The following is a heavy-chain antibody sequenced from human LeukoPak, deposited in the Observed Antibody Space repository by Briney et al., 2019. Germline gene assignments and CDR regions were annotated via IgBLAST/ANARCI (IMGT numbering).Heavy chain of an antibody. CDR1: GGSIGTYY. J-gene: IGHJ6*03. V-gene: IGHV4-4*07. Sequence: SETLSLTCTVSGGSIGTYYWSWIRQSAGKGLEWIGRIYSSGSSNYNPSLKSRVTMSVDTSKNQFSLTLSSVTAADTAVYYCARNYYYYYMDAWGKGTTVIVSS. CDR2: IYSSGSS. CDR3: ARNYYYYYMDA.